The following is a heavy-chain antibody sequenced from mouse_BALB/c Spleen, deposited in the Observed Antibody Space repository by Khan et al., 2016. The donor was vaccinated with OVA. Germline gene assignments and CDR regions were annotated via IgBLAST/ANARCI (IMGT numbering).Heavy chain of an antibody. Sequence: EVQLQESGPSLVKPSQTLSLTCSVTGDSITRGYWNWIRKFPGNKLDYMGYISYSGNTYCNPSLKSRISITRDTSKNQYYLQLHSVATEDTATYYCACGLRGCAYWGQGTLVTVSA. V-gene: IGHV3-8*02. D-gene: IGHD1-1*01. CDR1: GDSITRGY. CDR3: ACGLRGCAY. CDR2: ISYSGNT. J-gene: IGHJ3*01.